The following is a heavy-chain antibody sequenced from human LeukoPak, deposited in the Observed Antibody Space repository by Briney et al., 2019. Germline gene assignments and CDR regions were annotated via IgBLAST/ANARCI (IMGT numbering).Heavy chain of an antibody. J-gene: IGHJ5*02. D-gene: IGHD2-2*01. CDR2: INHSGST. Sequence: PSQTLSLTCTVSGGSISSGGYYWSWIRQPPGKGLEWIGEINHSGSTNYNPSLKSRVTISVDTSKDQFSLKLSSVTAADTAVYYCARGPPRYQLNKMPRFDPWGQGTLVTVSS. V-gene: IGHV4-30-2*01. CDR3: ARGPPRYQLNKMPRFDP. CDR1: GGSISSGGYY.